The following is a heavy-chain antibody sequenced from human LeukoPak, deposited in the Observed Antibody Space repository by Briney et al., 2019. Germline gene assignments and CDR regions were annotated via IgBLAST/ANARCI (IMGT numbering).Heavy chain of an antibody. CDR3: ARDQPHWYFDL. Sequence: SETLLTCTVSGCSISRYYWSWIRQPAGKGLEWIGRIYTSGSTNYNPSLKSRVTMSVDTSKNQFSLKLSSVTAADTAVYYCARDQPHWYFDLWGRGTLVTVSS. CDR1: GCSISRYY. V-gene: IGHV4-4*07. J-gene: IGHJ2*01. CDR2: IYTSGST.